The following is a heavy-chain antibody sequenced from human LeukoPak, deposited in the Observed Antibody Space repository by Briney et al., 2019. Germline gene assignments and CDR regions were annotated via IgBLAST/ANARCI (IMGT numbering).Heavy chain of an antibody. V-gene: IGHV3-23*01. D-gene: IGHD6-19*01. Sequence: PGGSLRLSCAASGFTFSSYAMSWVRQAPGKGLEWVSAISGSGGNTYYADSVKGRFTISRDNSKNTLYLQMNSLRVEDTAVYYCAKQGWFYFDYWGQGTLVTVSS. CDR2: ISGSGGNT. J-gene: IGHJ4*02. CDR1: GFTFSSYA. CDR3: AKQGWFYFDY.